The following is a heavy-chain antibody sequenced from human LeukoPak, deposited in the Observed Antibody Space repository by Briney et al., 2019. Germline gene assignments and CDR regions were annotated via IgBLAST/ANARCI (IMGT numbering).Heavy chain of an antibody. V-gene: IGHV4-59*01. J-gene: IGHJ4*02. CDR3: ARVELGNFDY. CDR2: IYYSGST. D-gene: IGHD7-27*01. Sequence: SETLSLTCTVSGGSISSYYWSRIRQPPGKGLEWIGYIYYSGSTNYNPSLKSRVTISVDTSKNQFSLKLSSVTAADTAVYYCARVELGNFDYWGQGTLVTVSS. CDR1: GGSISSYY.